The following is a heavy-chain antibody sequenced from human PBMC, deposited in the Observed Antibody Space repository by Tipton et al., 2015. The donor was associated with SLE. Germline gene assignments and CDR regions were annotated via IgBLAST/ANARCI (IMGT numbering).Heavy chain of an antibody. CDR3: AREGGLGSPFDY. CDR1: GYSISSGYY. J-gene: IGHJ4*02. V-gene: IGHV4-38-2*02. CDR2: IYHSGST. D-gene: IGHD3/OR15-3a*01. Sequence: TLSLTCTVSGYSISSGYYWGWIRQSPGKGLEWIGSIYHSGSTYYNPSLKSRVTISVDTSKNQFSLKLTSVTAADTAVYYCAREGGLGSPFDYWGQGTLVTVSS.